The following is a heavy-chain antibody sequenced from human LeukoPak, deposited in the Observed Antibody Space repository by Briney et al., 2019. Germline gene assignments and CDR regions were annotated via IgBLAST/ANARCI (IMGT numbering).Heavy chain of an antibody. Sequence: GGSLRLSCAASGFTFSSYAMSWVRQAPGKGLEWVSAISADAVDTFYAPSVKGRFTISRDNSKNTMYLQINSLRAEDTAIYYCAKDVWWSVSWGQGTLVTVSS. CDR3: AKDVWWSVS. CDR2: ISADAVDT. V-gene: IGHV3-23*01. D-gene: IGHD2-8*02. J-gene: IGHJ5*02. CDR1: GFTFSSYA.